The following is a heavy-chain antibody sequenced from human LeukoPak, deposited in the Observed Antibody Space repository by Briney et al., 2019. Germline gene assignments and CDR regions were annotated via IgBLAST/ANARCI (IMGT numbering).Heavy chain of an antibody. CDR1: GGSISSSSYY. V-gene: IGHV4-39*07. CDR3: ARDKGGLRGYYYYYGMDV. Sequence: SETLSLTCTVSGGSISSSSYYWGWIRQPPGKGLEWIGSIYYSGSTNYNPSLKSRVTISVDTSKNQFSLKLSSVTAADTAVYYCARDKGGLRGYYYYYGMDVWGQGTTVTVSS. CDR2: IYYSGST. D-gene: IGHD3-16*01. J-gene: IGHJ6*02.